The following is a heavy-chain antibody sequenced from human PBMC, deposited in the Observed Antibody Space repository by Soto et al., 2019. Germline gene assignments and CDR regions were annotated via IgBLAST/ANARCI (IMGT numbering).Heavy chain of an antibody. Sequence: SETLSLTCTVSGASISSYYWSWIRQTPGKGLEWIGDIYHSGSTNYNPSLKSRVTISVDTSKNQFSLKLSSVTAADTAVYYCARGAYYDFWSGYPDYYYYMDVWGKGTTVTVSS. CDR1: GASISSYY. V-gene: IGHV4-59*12. CDR2: IYHSGST. J-gene: IGHJ6*03. D-gene: IGHD3-3*01. CDR3: ARGAYYDFWSGYPDYYYYMDV.